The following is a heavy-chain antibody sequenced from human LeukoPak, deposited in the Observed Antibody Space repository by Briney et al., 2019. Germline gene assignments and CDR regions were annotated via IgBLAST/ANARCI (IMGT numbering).Heavy chain of an antibody. CDR2: IKQDGSEE. D-gene: IGHD3-22*01. CDR3: ARGRYYSDTSGPYYFDS. CDR1: GFSFSSYW. V-gene: IGHV3-7*04. Sequence: PGGSLRLPCAASGFSFSSYWMSWVRQAPGKGLEWVANIKQDGSEEYYVGSVKGRLTISRDNAKNSLYLHMNSLRAEDTAVYYCARGRYYSDTSGPYYFDSWGQGTLVTVSS. J-gene: IGHJ4*02.